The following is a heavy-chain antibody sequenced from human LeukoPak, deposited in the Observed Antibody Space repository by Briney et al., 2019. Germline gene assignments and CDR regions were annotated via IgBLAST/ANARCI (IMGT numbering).Heavy chain of an antibody. CDR3: ARDLLGGFIAAAVYYFDY. CDR2: IYTSGNT. Sequence: SPSQTLSLTCTVSGGCISSGSYYWSWSRQPAGKGLEWIGRIYTSGNTNYNPSLKSRVTISVDTSKNQFSLRLSSVTAADTAVYYCARDLLGGFIAAAVYYFDYWGQGTLVTVSS. CDR1: GGCISSGSYY. D-gene: IGHD6-13*01. J-gene: IGHJ4*02. V-gene: IGHV4-61*02.